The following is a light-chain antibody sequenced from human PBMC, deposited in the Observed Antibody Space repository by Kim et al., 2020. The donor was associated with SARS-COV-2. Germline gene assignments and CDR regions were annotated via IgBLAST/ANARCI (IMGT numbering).Light chain of an antibody. J-gene: IGKJ5*01. V-gene: IGKV1-9*01. CDR2: TTS. Sequence: SVGDRVTITWRASQDFGSYLAWFQQKPGKAPKLLIYTTSTLQSGVPLRFSGSGSGTEFTLTISSLQPEDFATYYWQQVNSYTRFTFGQGTRLEIK. CDR3: QQVNSYTRFT. CDR1: QDFGSY.